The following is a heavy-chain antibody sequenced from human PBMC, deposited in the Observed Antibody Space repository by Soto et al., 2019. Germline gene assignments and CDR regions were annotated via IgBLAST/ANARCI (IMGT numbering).Heavy chain of an antibody. D-gene: IGHD4-17*01. Sequence: NPGGSLRLSCVASGFTFSTYDMNWVRQAPGKGLEWVSSINRASIYTYYADSVRGRFTISRDNAKNSLYLQMDSLGVEDTAVYYCARRTVTTYHYFDYWGQGTLVTVSS. CDR2: INRASIYT. CDR3: ARRTVTTYHYFDY. CDR1: GFTFSTYD. V-gene: IGHV3-21*01. J-gene: IGHJ4*02.